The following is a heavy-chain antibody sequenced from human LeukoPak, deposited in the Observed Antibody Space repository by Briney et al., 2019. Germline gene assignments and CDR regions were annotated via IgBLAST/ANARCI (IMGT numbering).Heavy chain of an antibody. J-gene: IGHJ4*02. D-gene: IGHD3-16*01. CDR3: ARDDASSSFTY. Sequence: GGSLRLSCAASGFRFRDYWMDWLRQAPGMGLEWVASIKPDGSQRDYVDSVKGRFTIPRDNAQNSLYLQMNSLRVEDTAVYYCARDDASSSFTYWGQGALVTVSS. CDR1: GFRFRDYW. CDR2: IKPDGSQR. V-gene: IGHV3-7*01.